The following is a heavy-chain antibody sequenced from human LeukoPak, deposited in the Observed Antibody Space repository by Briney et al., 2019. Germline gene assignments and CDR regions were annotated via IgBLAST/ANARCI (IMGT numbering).Heavy chain of an antibody. J-gene: IGHJ3*01. D-gene: IGHD3-22*01. Sequence: SETLSLTCTVSGGSLSGHYWSWIRQPPGKRLEWIGYVSYTGRNKYNPSLQSRVTISIDTPKSQFPLKLTSVTSADTAVYSCARLLDNDISGDPDTFDVWGQGTTVIVSS. CDR1: GGSLSGHY. CDR3: ARLLDNDISGDPDTFDV. CDR2: VSYTGRN. V-gene: IGHV4-59*11.